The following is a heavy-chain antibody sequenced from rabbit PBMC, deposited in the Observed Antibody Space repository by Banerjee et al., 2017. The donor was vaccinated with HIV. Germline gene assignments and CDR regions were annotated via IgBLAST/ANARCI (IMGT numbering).Heavy chain of an antibody. D-gene: IGHD7-1*01. CDR2: IYNGDGST. Sequence: QEQLEESGGDLVKPEGSLTLTCTVSGFSLSSNAMCWVRQAPGKGPEWIACIYNGDGSTYYASWAKGRFTISKTSSTTVTLQMTSLTVADTATYFCARDWAGDSTAYFALWGPGTLVTVS. CDR1: GFSLSSNA. J-gene: IGHJ4*01. V-gene: IGHV1S45*01. CDR3: ARDWAGDSTAYFAL.